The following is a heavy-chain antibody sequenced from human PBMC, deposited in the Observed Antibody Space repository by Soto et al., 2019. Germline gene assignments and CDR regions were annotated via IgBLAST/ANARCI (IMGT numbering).Heavy chain of an antibody. CDR3: ARSGRRLQRWGCYYYYGLGV. Sequence: QVRLQESGPGLVKPSETLSLSCLVSGDSVGNGPYYWSWIRQSPGEGLEWIAYIYYSGSTNVNPSPGGRCNISIGMSKEPFFLGVGLCDGSGAGGLFLARSGRRLQRWGCYYYYGLGVWGQGTTVAISS. V-gene: IGHV4-61*01. D-gene: IGHD1-26*01. J-gene: IGHJ6*02. CDR1: GDSVGNGPYY. CDR2: IYYSGST.